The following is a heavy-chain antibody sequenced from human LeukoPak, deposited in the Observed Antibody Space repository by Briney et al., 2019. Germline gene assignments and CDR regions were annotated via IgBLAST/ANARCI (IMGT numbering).Heavy chain of an antibody. CDR3: ARVRGDGYNLQGYYYYYMDV. CDR1: GYTFTSYG. CDR2: ISAYNGNT. D-gene: IGHD5-24*01. Sequence: ASVKVSCKASGYTFTSYGISWVRQAPGQGLEWRGWISAYNGNTNYAQKLQGRVTMTTDTFTSTAYMELRSLRSDDTAVYYCARVRGDGYNLQGYYYYYMDVRGKGTTVTVSS. J-gene: IGHJ6*03. V-gene: IGHV1-18*01.